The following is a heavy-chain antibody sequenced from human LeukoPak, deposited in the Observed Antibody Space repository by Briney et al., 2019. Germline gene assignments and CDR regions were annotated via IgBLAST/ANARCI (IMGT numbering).Heavy chain of an antibody. Sequence: SETLSLTCAVYGGSFSGYYWSWIRQPPGKGLEWIGEINHSGSTNYNPSLKSQVTISVDTSKNQFSLKLSSVTAADTAVYYCARTRAVAGRGHFDYWGQGTLVTVSS. V-gene: IGHV4-34*01. CDR3: ARTRAVAGRGHFDY. CDR1: GGSFSGYY. D-gene: IGHD6-19*01. J-gene: IGHJ4*02. CDR2: INHSGST.